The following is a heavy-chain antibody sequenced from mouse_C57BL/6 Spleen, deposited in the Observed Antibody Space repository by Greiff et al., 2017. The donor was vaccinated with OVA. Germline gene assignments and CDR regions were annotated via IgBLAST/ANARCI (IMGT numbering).Heavy chain of an antibody. J-gene: IGHJ2*01. CDR3: TTGTTVEGADY. Sequence: VQLQQSGAELVRPGASVKLSCTASGFNIKDSYMHWVKQRPEQGLEWIGRIDPEDGDTESAPKFPGKATMTAATSSTTAYLQRSSLTSDDTAVYYCTTGTTVEGADYWGQGTTLTVSS. D-gene: IGHD1-1*01. CDR1: GFNIKDSY. V-gene: IGHV14-1*01. CDR2: IDPEDGDT.